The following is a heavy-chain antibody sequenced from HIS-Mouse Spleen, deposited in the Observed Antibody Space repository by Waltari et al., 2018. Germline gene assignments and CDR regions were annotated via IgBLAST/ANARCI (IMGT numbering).Heavy chain of an antibody. CDR2: IYYSWRT. V-gene: IGHV4-39*07. J-gene: IGHJ2*01. D-gene: IGHD6-13*01. CDR1: GGSISSSSYY. Sequence: QLQLQESGPGLVKPSETLSLTCTVSGGSISSSSYYWGWIRQPPGQGLEWIGSIYYSWRTYYNPSLKSRVTISVDTSKNQFSLKLSSVTAADTAVYYCAREIPYSSSWYDWYFDLWGRGTLVTVSS. CDR3: AREIPYSSSWYDWYFDL.